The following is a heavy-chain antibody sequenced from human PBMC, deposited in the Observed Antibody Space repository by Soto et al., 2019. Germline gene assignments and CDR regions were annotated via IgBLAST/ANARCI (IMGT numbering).Heavy chain of an antibody. D-gene: IGHD4-17*01. CDR3: ARVYGDYSYYFDY. V-gene: IGHV1-18*04. CDR1: GYTFPSYV. Sequence: PEQVSGTACGYTFPSYVIRLMLKAPGQGLEWMGWISAYNGNTNYAQKLQGRVTMTTDTSTSTAYMELRSLRSDDTAVYYCARVYGDYSYYFDYWGQGTLVTVSS. CDR2: ISAYNGNT. J-gene: IGHJ4*02.